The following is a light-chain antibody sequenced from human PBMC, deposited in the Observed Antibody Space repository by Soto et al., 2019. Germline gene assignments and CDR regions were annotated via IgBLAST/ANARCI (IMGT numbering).Light chain of an antibody. CDR1: SSNIGAGYD. CDR2: GNS. V-gene: IGLV1-40*01. CDR3: QSYDSSLSAV. J-gene: IGLJ2*01. Sequence: QSVLTQPPSVSGAPGQRVTISCTGSSSNIGAGYDVHWYQQIPGTAPKLLIYGNSNRPSGVPDRFSGSKSGTSASLAITGLQAEDGADYYCQSYDSSLSAVFGGGTKVSVL.